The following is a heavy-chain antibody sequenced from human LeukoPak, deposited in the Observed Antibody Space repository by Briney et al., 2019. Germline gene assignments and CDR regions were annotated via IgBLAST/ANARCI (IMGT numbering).Heavy chain of an antibody. CDR3: AKDRRVGYFDC. Sequence: GRSLRLSCAAYGFTYSSLAMSWVRQAPTKGRGWVSAISGSGGSTYYAEFVKGRYTISRENSKNTLYLEMNSLRAEDTAVYQCAKDRRVGYFDCWGQGPLVTVSS. D-gene: IGHD1-26*01. CDR1: GFTYSSLA. CDR2: ISGSGGST. V-gene: IGHV3-23*01. J-gene: IGHJ4*02.